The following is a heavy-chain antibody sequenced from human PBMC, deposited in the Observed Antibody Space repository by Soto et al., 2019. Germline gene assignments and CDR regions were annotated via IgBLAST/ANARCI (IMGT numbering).Heavy chain of an antibody. Sequence: EVQLLESGGGLVQPGGSLRLSCAASGFTFSSYAISWVRQAPGKGLELVSAISGSGGSTYYADSVKGRCTISTENYKNTLYLQMNSVRAEDTAVYYCAYSSTPFDYWGQGTLVTVSS. CDR2: ISGSGGST. D-gene: IGHD6-13*01. J-gene: IGHJ4*02. CDR1: GFTFSSYA. CDR3: AYSSTPFDY. V-gene: IGHV3-23*01.